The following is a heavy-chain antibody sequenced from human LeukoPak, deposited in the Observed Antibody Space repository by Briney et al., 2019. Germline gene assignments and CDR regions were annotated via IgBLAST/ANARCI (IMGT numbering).Heavy chain of an antibody. CDR3: ARAVDSSGCFDY. J-gene: IGHJ4*02. V-gene: IGHV3-30-3*01. CDR1: GFTFSSYA. D-gene: IGHD6-19*01. CDR2: ISYDGSNK. Sequence: GRSLRLSCAASGFTFSSYAMHWVRQAPGKGLEWVAVISYDGSNKNYADSVKGRFTISRDNSKNTLFLQMNSLRAEDTAVYYCARAVDSSGCFDYWGQGTLVTVSS.